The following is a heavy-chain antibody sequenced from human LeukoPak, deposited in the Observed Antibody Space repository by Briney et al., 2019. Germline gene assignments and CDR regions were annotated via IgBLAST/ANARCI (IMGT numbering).Heavy chain of an antibody. CDR2: IRYNGTNK. CDR1: GFTFRSYG. J-gene: IGHJ5*02. D-gene: IGHD6-13*01. Sequence: GGSLRLSCAASGFTFRSYGMHWVRQAPGKGLEWVAFIRYNGTNKYYADSVKGRFTISRDNSKNTLYLQMNSLRAGDTAVYYCARVVAAASNWFDPWGQGTLVTVSS. V-gene: IGHV3-30*02. CDR3: ARVVAAASNWFDP.